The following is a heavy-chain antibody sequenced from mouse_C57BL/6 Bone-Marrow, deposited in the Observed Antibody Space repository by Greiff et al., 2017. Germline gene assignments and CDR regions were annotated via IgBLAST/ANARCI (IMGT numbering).Heavy chain of an antibody. J-gene: IGHJ1*03. D-gene: IGHD2-3*01. CDR1: GYTFTSYW. V-gene: IGHV1-52*01. Sequence: VKLQQPGAELVRPGSSVKLSCKASGYTFTSYWMHWVKQRPLPGLEWIGNIDPSDSETHYTHKFKDKATLTVDKSSSTAYMQLSSLTSEDSAVYYCARGLLWYFDVWGTGTTVTVAS. CDR3: ARGLLWYFDV. CDR2: IDPSDSET.